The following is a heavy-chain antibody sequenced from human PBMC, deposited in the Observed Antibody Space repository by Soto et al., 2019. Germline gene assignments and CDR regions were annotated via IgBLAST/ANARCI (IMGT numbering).Heavy chain of an antibody. Sequence: GESLKISCKGSGYSFTSYWISWVRQMPGKGLEWMGRIDPSDSYTNYSPSFQGHVTISADKSISTAYLQWSSLKASDTAMYYCARRLAAAAGDYYGMDVWGQGTTVTVSS. J-gene: IGHJ6*02. CDR2: IDPSDSYT. CDR1: GYSFTSYW. V-gene: IGHV5-10-1*01. D-gene: IGHD6-13*01. CDR3: ARRLAAAAGDYYGMDV.